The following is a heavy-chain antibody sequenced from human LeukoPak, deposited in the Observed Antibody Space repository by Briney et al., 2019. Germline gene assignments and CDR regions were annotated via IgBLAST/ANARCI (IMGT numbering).Heavy chain of an antibody. CDR3: ARDLRSRELPYYYYYYYMDV. J-gene: IGHJ6*03. Sequence: PSETLSLTCTVSGGSISSYYWSWIRQPAGKGLEWIGRIYTSGSTNYNPSLKSRVTMSVDTSKNQFSLKLSSVTAADTAVYYCARDLRSRELPYYYYYYYMDVWGKGTTVTVSS. V-gene: IGHV4-4*07. D-gene: IGHD1-26*01. CDR2: IYTSGST. CDR1: GGSISSYY.